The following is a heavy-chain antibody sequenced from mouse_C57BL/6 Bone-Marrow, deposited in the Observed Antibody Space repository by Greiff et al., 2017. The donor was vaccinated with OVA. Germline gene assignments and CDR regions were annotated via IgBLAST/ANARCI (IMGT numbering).Heavy chain of an antibody. V-gene: IGHV5-17*01. Sequence: EVQLQESGGGLVKPGGSLKLSCAASGFTFSDYGMHWVRQAPEKGLEWVAYISSGSSTIYYADTVKGRFTISRDNAKNTLFLQMTSLRSEDTAMYYCAKDSSGYPFAYWGQGTLVTVSA. CDR1: GFTFSDYG. CDR3: AKDSSGYPFAY. CDR2: ISSGSSTI. D-gene: IGHD3-2*02. J-gene: IGHJ3*01.